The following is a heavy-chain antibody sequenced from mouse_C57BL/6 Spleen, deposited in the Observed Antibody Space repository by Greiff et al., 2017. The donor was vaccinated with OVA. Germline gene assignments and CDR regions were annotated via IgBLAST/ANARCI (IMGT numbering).Heavy chain of an antibody. D-gene: IGHD2-1*01. CDR2: IDPEDGDT. Sequence: VQLQQSGAELVKPGASVKLSCTASGFNIKDYYMHWVKQRTEQGLEWIGRIDPEDGDTKYAPKFQGKATITADTSSNTAYLQLSSLTSEDTAVYYCAYGSHGAWFAYWGQGTLVTVSA. CDR3: AYGSHGAWFAY. CDR1: GFNIKDYY. J-gene: IGHJ3*01. V-gene: IGHV14-2*01.